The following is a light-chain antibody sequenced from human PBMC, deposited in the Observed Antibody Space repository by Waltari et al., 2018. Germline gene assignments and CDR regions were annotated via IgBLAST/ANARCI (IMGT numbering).Light chain of an antibody. J-gene: IGLJ2*01. CDR3: ATWDDSLNVPL. CDR1: TSNIAIHT. Sequence: QSVLTQPPSASGTPGPRVAISCSGSTSNIAIHTVNWYQQLPGAAPKLHIYLRNQRPSGVPDRFSGFKSGTTASLAISGLQSEDEADYYCATWDDSLNVPLFGGGTKLTVL. V-gene: IGLV1-44*01. CDR2: LRN.